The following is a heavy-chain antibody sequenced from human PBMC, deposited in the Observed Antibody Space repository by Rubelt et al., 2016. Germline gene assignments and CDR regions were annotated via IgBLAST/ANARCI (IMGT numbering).Heavy chain of an antibody. CDR2: LYTTGNT. Sequence: QLQLQESGPGLVKPSETLSLTCTVSGASISSSTTYYWGWIRQPPGKGLEWIANLYTTGNTDYNPSLKSRVTMLVATSKNQFSLKLTSVTAADTAAYYCATGLLAQRSLDYWGQGTLVTVSS. D-gene: IGHD3-10*01. CDR3: ATGLLAQRSLDY. J-gene: IGHJ4*02. CDR1: GASISSSTTYY. V-gene: IGHV4-39*07.